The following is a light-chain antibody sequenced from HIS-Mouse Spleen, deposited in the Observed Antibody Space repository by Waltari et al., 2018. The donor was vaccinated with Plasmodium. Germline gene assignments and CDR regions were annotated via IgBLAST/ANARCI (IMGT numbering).Light chain of an antibody. Sequence: SSELTPPLPASLSLAQMARTTCRGNNTASKTVYWYQLKPGQAPVLVIYRNSNRPSRIPERFSGSNSGNTATLTISRAQAGDEADYYCQVWDSSTVVFGGGTKLTVL. J-gene: IGLJ2*01. CDR3: QVWDSSTVV. CDR2: RNS. CDR1: NTASKT. V-gene: IGLV3-9*01.